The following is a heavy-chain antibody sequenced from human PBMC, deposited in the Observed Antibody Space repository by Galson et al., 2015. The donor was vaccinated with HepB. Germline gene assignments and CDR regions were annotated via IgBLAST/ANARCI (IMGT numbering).Heavy chain of an antibody. CDR2: SRKRGNSYIT. J-gene: IGHJ3*02. CDR3: VREGTYYYDSSGYRGALDI. Sequence: SLRLSCAASGFTFSEHFMDWVHQAPGKGLEWVGRSRKRGNSYITEYAASVKGRFTISRDDSKNSLYLLMNSLKTEDTAVYYCVREGTYYYDSSGYRGALDIWGQGTVVTVSS. CDR1: GFTFSEHF. V-gene: IGHV3-72*01. D-gene: IGHD3-22*01.